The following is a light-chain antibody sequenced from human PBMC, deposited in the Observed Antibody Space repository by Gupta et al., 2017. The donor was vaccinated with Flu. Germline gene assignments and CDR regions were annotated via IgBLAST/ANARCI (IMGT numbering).Light chain of an antibody. Sequence: IVLTQSPGTLSLSPGERATLSCRASQSVSRNQLAWYQHKPGQAPRLLVYGASTRATGIPERFSGSGSGTDFTLTINRLEPEDFAVYYCQHYAGASQSFGPGTKVDIK. CDR3: QHYAGASQS. J-gene: IGKJ3*01. CDR2: GAS. V-gene: IGKV3-20*01. CDR1: QSVSRNQ.